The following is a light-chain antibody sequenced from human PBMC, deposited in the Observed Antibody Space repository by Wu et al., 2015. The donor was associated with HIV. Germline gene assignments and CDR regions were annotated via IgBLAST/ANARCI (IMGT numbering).Light chain of an antibody. V-gene: IGKV3-20*01. J-gene: IGKJ1*01. CDR2: GAS. Sequence: SCRASQSISGSNYLAWYQQKSGQAPRLLIYGASNRATGIPDRFSGSGSGTDFTLTISRLEPEDFAVYFCQQFRHSPRTFGQGTKVEIK. CDR3: QQFRHSPRT. CDR1: QSISGSNY.